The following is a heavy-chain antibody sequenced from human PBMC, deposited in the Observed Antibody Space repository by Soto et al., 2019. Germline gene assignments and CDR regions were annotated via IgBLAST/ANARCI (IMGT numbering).Heavy chain of an antibody. D-gene: IGHD2-15*01. CDR2: ISSSSSYI. J-gene: IGHJ6*02. CDR1: GFTFSSYS. CDR3: ARRPKMRGYCSGGSCYSGVVGYYGMDV. Sequence: GGSLRLSCAASGFTFSSYSMNWVRQAPGKGLEWVSSISSSSSYIYFADSVKGRFTIPRDNAKXSLYLQMNRMRAEDTAVYYCARRPKMRGYCSGGSCYSGVVGYYGMDVWGQGTTVTVYS. V-gene: IGHV3-21*01.